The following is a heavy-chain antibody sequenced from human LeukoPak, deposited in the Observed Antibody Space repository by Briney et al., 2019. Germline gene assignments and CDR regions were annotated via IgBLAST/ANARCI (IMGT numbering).Heavy chain of an antibody. Sequence: SETLSLTCAVYGGSFSGYYWSWIRQPPGKGLEWIGEINHSGSTNYNPSLKSRVTISVDTSKNQFSLKLSSVTAADTAVYYCARGIVVVPAARYYYMDVWGKGTTATVSS. CDR2: INHSGST. J-gene: IGHJ6*03. D-gene: IGHD2-2*01. V-gene: IGHV4-34*01. CDR3: ARGIVVVPAARYYYMDV. CDR1: GGSFSGYY.